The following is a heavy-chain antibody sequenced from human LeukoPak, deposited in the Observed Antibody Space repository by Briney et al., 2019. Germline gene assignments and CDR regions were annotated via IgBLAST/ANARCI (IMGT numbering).Heavy chain of an antibody. D-gene: IGHD2-8*01. J-gene: IGHJ4*02. CDR2: FGGTSGTI. CDR3: ARSNGLRYFEY. CDR1: GFTFSTYA. Sequence: GGSLRLSCAASGFTFSTYAMNWIRQAPGKGLEWVSYFGGTSGTIHYADSVKGRFTISRDNAKMSLYLQMNSLRAEDTAVYYCARSNGLRYFEYWGQGILVTVSS. V-gene: IGHV3-48*04.